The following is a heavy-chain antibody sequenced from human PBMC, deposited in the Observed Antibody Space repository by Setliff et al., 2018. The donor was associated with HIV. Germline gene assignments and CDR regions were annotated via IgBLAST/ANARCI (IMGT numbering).Heavy chain of an antibody. V-gene: IGHV4-39*07. Sequence: SETLSLTCTVSGGSISSSSYYWGWIRQPPGKGLEWIGSIYYSGTGKGLEWIGRMHTSGTTNYNPSLKSRVSILLDTSKNQFSLKLSSVTAADTAVYYCARGRALGVWGQGTMVTVSS. D-gene: IGHD3-3*02. CDR3: ARGRALGV. J-gene: IGHJ3*01. CDR1: GGSISSSSYY. CDR2: MHTSGTT.